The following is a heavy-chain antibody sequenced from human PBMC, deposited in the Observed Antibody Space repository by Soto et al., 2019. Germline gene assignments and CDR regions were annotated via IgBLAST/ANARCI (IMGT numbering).Heavy chain of an antibody. D-gene: IGHD6-13*01. J-gene: IGHJ4*02. Sequence: ASVKVSCTASGYTFTSYGISWVRQAPGQGLEWMGWISAYNGNTNYAQKLQGRVTMTTDTSTSTAYMELRSLSSDDKAVYYCARDPMYRRCWYLGYWGQGTRLTLYS. V-gene: IGHV1-18*04. CDR1: GYTFTSYG. CDR3: ARDPMYRRCWYLGY. CDR2: ISAYNGNT.